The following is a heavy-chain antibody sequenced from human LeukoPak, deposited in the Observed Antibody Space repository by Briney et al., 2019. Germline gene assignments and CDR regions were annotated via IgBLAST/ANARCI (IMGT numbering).Heavy chain of an antibody. CDR2: ISAYNGNT. V-gene: IGHV1-18*01. J-gene: IGHJ4*02. CDR3: ARVLRAYYYDSSGYYYSYFDY. D-gene: IGHD3-22*01. CDR1: GYTFTSYG. Sequence: EASVKVSCKASGYTFTSYGISWVRQAPGQGLEWMGWISAYNGNTSYAQKLQGRVTMTTDTSTSTAYMELRSLRSDDTAVYYCARVLRAYYYDSSGYYYSYFDYWGQGTLVTVSS.